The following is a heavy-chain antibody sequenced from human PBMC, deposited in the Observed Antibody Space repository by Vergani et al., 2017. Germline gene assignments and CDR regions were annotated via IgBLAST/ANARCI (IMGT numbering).Heavy chain of an antibody. CDR1: GGSISSYY. D-gene: IGHD1-20*01. J-gene: IGHJ4*02. Sequence: QVQLQESGPGLVKPSETLPLTCTVSGGSISSYYWSWIRPPPGKGLEWIGYIYYSGSTNYNPTLKSRVTISVDTSKNQFSLKLSSVTASDTAVYYCASGRNNWNGDFDYWGQGTLVTVSS. V-gene: IGHV4-59*01. CDR2: IYYSGST. CDR3: ASGRNNWNGDFDY.